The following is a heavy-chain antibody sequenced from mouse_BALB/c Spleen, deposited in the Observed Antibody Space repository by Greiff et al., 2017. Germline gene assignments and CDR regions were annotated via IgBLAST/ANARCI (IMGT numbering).Heavy chain of an antibody. CDR2: IWSGGST. D-gene: IGHD2-2*01. V-gene: IGHV2-2*02. Sequence: QVQLKESGPGLVQPSQSLSITCTVSGFSLTSYGVHWVRQSPGKGLEWLGVIWSGGSTDYNAAFISRLSISKDNSKSQVFFKMNSLQANDTAIYYCARKGGLPPYAMDYWGQGTSVTVSS. CDR1: GFSLTSYG. CDR3: ARKGGLPPYAMDY. J-gene: IGHJ4*01.